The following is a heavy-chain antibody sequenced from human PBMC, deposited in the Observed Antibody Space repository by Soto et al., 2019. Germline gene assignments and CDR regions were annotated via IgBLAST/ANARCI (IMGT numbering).Heavy chain of an antibody. CDR3: ARFEKRYSSSFGY. CDR2: IIPIFGTA. CDR1: GCTFSSYA. J-gene: IGHJ4*02. D-gene: IGHD6-13*01. V-gene: IGHV1-69*06. Sequence: ASVKVSCKASGCTFSSYAISWVRQAPGQGLEWMGGIIPIFGTANYAQKFQGRVTITADKSTSTAYMELSSLRSEDTAVYYCARFEKRYSSSFGYWGQGNLVTVSS.